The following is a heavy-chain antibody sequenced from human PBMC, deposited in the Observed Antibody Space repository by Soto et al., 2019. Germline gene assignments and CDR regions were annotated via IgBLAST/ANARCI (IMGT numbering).Heavy chain of an antibody. CDR2: IKCSGGST. Sequence: QVQLVQSGAEVKKPGASVKVSCKASGYTFTGFSMHWVRQAPGQGPEWMGVIKCSGGSTTYAQKFQGRVSRTRDTSTRTVCMEVSSLRSEDTAVYYCARGGALGSGSYYWAFDYWGQGTLVTVSS. CDR3: ARGGALGSGSYYWAFDY. V-gene: IGHV1-46*03. D-gene: IGHD3-10*01. CDR1: GYTFTGFS. J-gene: IGHJ4*02.